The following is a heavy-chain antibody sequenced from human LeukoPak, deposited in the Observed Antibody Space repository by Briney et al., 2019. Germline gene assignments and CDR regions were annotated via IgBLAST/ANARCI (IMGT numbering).Heavy chain of an antibody. D-gene: IGHD3-16*01. V-gene: IGHV4-39*01. Sequence: PSEALSLTCTVSGGSIRSSYYYWGWIRQPPGKGLEWIGSIYDSASTYYNPSLKSRVTISVDTSKNQFSLKLNSVTAADTAVYYCARHYEPWGQGTLVTVSS. CDR2: IYDSAST. J-gene: IGHJ5*02. CDR1: GGSIRSSYYY. CDR3: ARHYEP.